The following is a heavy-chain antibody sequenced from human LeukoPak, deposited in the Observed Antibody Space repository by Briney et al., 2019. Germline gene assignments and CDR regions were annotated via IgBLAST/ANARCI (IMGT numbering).Heavy chain of an antibody. Sequence: GGSLRLSCAASGFTFSSYAMTWVRQAPGKGLEWVSSISSSSSYIYYADSVKGRFTISRDNAKNSLYLQMNSLRAEDTAVYYCARDRHYDFWSGSFDYWGQGTLVTVSS. CDR3: ARDRHYDFWSGSFDY. V-gene: IGHV3-21*01. CDR2: ISSSSSYI. D-gene: IGHD3-3*01. CDR1: GFTFSSYA. J-gene: IGHJ4*02.